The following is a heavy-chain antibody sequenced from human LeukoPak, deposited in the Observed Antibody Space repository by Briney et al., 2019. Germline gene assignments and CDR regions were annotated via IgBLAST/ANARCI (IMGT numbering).Heavy chain of an antibody. CDR3: ASSGYDGGGGPSPYY. CDR1: GYTFTGYY. Sequence: GASVKVSCKASGYTFTGYYMHWVRQAPGQGLEWMGWINPNSGGTNYAQKFQGRVTMTRATSISTAYMELSRLRSDDTAVYYWASSGYDGGGGPSPYYWGQGTLVTVSS. J-gene: IGHJ4*02. CDR2: INPNSGGT. V-gene: IGHV1-2*02. D-gene: IGHD5-12*01.